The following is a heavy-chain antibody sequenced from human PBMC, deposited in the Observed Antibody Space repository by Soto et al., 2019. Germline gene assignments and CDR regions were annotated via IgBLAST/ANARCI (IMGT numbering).Heavy chain of an antibody. CDR2: INPNSGGT. CDR1: GYTFTSYY. V-gene: IGHV1-2*04. J-gene: IGHJ6*02. CDR3: ARAHDYDFWSGLYYYYGMDV. D-gene: IGHD3-3*01. Sequence: GASVKVSCKASGYTFTSYYMHWVRQAPGQGLEWMGWINPNSGGTNYAQKFQGWVTMTRDTSISTAYMELSRLRSDDTAVYYCARAHDYDFWSGLYYYYGMDVWGQGTTVTVSS.